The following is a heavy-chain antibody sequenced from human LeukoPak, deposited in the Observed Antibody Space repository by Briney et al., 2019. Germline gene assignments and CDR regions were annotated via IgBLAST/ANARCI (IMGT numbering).Heavy chain of an antibody. CDR1: GGTFSSYA. CDR3: ARDLRVVRGVIEDY. V-gene: IGHV1-69*06. D-gene: IGHD3-10*01. CDR2: IIPIFGTA. Sequence: SVKVSCKASGGTFSSYAISWVRQAPGQGLEWMGGIIPIFGTANYAQKFQGRVTITADKSTSTAYMELSRLRSDDTAVYYCARDLRVVRGVIEDYWGQGTLVTVSS. J-gene: IGHJ4*02.